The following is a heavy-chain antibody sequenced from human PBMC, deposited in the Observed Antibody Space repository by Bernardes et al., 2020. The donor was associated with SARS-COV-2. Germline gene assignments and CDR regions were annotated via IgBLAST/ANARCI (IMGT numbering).Heavy chain of an antibody. J-gene: IGHJ4*02. CDR1: GFTFSSSV. Sequence: AGSLILSCAASGFTFSSSVMNWVRQAPGQGLEWVSYISTGGSTKYYADSVKGRFTISRDNAKNSLYLQMNSLRAEDTAVYYCAREYTYGFDSWGQGTLVTVSS. D-gene: IGHD5-18*01. CDR3: AREYTYGFDS. V-gene: IGHV3-48*03. CDR2: ISTGGSTK.